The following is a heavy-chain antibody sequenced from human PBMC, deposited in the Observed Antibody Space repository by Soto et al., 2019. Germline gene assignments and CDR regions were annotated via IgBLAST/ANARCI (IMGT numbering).Heavy chain of an antibody. J-gene: IGHJ3*02. V-gene: IGHV1-18*01. CDR3: ASKMSTVSDGSTGQAFDI. CDR2: ISAYNGNT. CDR1: GYTFTSYG. D-gene: IGHD3-10*01. Sequence: QVQLVQSGAEVKKPGASVKVSCKASGYTFTSYGISWVRQAPGQGLEWMGWISAYNGNTNYAQKLHGRGTMTTDTSTSTAYMELRSLRSDDTAVYYCASKMSTVSDGSTGQAFDIWGQGTMVTVSS.